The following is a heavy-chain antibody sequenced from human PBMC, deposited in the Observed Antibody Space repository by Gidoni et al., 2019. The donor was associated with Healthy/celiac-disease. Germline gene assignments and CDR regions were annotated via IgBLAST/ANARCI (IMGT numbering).Heavy chain of an antibody. V-gene: IGHV4-34*01. CDR1: GGSFSGYY. CDR3: ARGGGEITMVRGVIYDY. Sequence: QVQLQQWGAGLLKPSETLSLTCAVYGGSFSGYYWSRIRQPPGKGLEWTGVINHGGSTNYNPSLKSRVTISVDTSKNQFSLKLSSVTAADTAVYYCARGGGEITMVRGVIYDYWGQGTLVTVSS. J-gene: IGHJ4*02. D-gene: IGHD3-10*01. CDR2: INHGGST.